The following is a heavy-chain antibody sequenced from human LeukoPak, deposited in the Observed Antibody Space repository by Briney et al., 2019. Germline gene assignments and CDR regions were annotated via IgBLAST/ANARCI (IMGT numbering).Heavy chain of an antibody. Sequence: REASVKVSCKASGGTFSRYAISWVRQAPGQGLEWMGGIIPIFGTANYAQKFQGRVTITADESTSTAYMELSSLRSEDTAVYYCARGLERRLTRDYYYYGMDVWGQGTTVTVSS. J-gene: IGHJ6*02. CDR3: ARGLERRLTRDYYYYGMDV. V-gene: IGHV1-69*13. CDR1: GGTFSRYA. D-gene: IGHD1-1*01. CDR2: IIPIFGTA.